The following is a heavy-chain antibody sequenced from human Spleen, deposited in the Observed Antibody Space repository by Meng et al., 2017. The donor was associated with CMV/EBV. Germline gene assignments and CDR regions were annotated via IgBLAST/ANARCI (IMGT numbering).Heavy chain of an antibody. J-gene: IGHJ4*02. CDR1: GDSFRSYA. D-gene: IGHD3-3*01. CDR2: IIPLFGSS. CDR3: ARGITSPFDY. Sequence: KVYCKGPGDSFRSYAIRWVRQAPGQGLEWMGGIIPLFGSSNYAQKFQGRVTITTDESTNAAYMELSSLRSEDTAVYYCARGITSPFDYWGQGTLVTVSS. V-gene: IGHV1-69*05.